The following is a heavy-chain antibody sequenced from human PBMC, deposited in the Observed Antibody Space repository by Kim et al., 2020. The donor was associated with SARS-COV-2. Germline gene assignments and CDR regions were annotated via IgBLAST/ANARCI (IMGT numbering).Heavy chain of an antibody. J-gene: IGHJ5*02. V-gene: IGHV1-3*01. Sequence: ASVKVSCKASGYTFTSYAMHWVRQAPGQRLEWMGWINAGNGNTKYSQKFQGRVTITRDTSASTAYMELSSLRSEDTAVYYCAGDQEFTIFGVVNFNWFDPWGQGTLVTVSS. CDR3: AGDQEFTIFGVVNFNWFDP. D-gene: IGHD3-3*01. CDR2: INAGNGNT. CDR1: GYTFTSYA.